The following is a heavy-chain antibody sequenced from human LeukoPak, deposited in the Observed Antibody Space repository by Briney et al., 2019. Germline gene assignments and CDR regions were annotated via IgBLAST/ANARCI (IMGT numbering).Heavy chain of an antibody. J-gene: IGHJ5*02. CDR1: GYTFTSYD. V-gene: IGHV1-8*01. D-gene: IGHD3-10*01. CDR2: MNPNSGNT. CDR3: ARDPTVESSGYGSGVDP. Sequence: GASVKVSCKASGYTFTSYDINWVRQATGQGLEWMGWMNPNSGNTGYAQKFQGRVTMTRNTSISTAYMELSSLRSEDTAVYYCARDPTVESSGYGSGVDPWGQGTLVTVSS.